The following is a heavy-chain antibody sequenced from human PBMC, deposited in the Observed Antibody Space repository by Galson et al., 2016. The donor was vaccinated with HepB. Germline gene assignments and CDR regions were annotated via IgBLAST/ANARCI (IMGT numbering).Heavy chain of an antibody. J-gene: IGHJ4*02. D-gene: IGHD5-24*01. Sequence: SVKVSCKASGYTFTDHYIHWVRQAPGLGLEWMGWINPNSGGTNYAQKFLGRVTMTRDTSISTAYMELRRLRSDDTAGYYCASGGGYNHEYYFDFWGQGTLVTVSS. V-gene: IGHV1-2*02. CDR3: ASGGGYNHEYYFDF. CDR1: GYTFTDHY. CDR2: INPNSGGT.